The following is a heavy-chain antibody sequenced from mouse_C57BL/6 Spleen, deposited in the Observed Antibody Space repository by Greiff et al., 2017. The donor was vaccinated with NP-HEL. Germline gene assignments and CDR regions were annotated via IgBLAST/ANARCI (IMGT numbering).Heavy chain of an antibody. CDR1: GFTFSSYA. Sequence: EVMLVESGGGLVKPGGSLKLSCAASGFTFSSYAMSWVRQTPEKRLEWVATISDGGSYTYYPDNVKGRFTISRDNAKNNLYLQMSHLKSEDTAMYYCARGDRFDYWGQGTTLTVSS. CDR3: ARGDRFDY. CDR2: ISDGGSYT. J-gene: IGHJ2*01. V-gene: IGHV5-4*03.